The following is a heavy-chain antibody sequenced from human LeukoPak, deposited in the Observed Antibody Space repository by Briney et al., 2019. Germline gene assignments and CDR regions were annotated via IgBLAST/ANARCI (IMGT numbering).Heavy chain of an antibody. Sequence: GASVKVSCKASGYTFTSYDINWVRQATGQGLEWMGRANPGSGNTGYAQKFQGRVTMTRDTSITTAYMELSSLRSEDTAVYYCARDYYYDTSGHRSGYFDLWGRGTLVTVSS. CDR3: ARDYYYDTSGHRSGYFDL. D-gene: IGHD3-22*01. CDR2: ANPGSGNT. V-gene: IGHV1-8*01. CDR1: GYTFTSYD. J-gene: IGHJ2*01.